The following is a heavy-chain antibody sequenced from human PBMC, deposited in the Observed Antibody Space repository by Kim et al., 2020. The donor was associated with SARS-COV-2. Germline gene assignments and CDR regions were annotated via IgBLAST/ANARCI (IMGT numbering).Heavy chain of an antibody. CDR3: ARGREYYDRTWFDP. J-gene: IGHJ5*02. V-gene: IGHV1-3*01. CDR2: INAGNGNT. Sequence: ASVKVSCKASGYTFTSYAMQWVRQAPGQRLEWMGWINAGNGNTKYSQKFQGRVTITGDTSASTTYMELSSLRSEDTAVYYCARGREYYDRTWFDPWGQGTLVTVSS. CDR1: GYTFTSYA. D-gene: IGHD3-22*01.